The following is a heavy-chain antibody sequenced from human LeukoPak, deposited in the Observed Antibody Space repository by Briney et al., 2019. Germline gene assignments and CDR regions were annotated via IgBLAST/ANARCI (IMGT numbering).Heavy chain of an antibody. D-gene: IGHD6-6*01. J-gene: IGHJ4*02. CDR2: IYTSGST. Sequence: SETLSLTCTVSGGSISSYYWSCIRQPAGKGLEWIGRIYTSGSTNYNPSLKSRVTMSVDTSKNQFSLKLSSVTAADTAVYHCARATYSSSPNFDYWGQGTLLTVSS. V-gene: IGHV4-4*07. CDR1: GGSISSYY. CDR3: ARATYSSSPNFDY.